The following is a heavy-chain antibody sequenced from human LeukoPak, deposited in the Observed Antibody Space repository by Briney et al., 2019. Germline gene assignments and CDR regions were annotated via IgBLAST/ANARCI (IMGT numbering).Heavy chain of an antibody. Sequence: GGSLRLSCAASGFTFSSYAMSWVRQAPGKGLEWVSAISGSGGTTYYAASVKGRSTISRDNSKNTLYLQMNSLRAEETAVYCCAKDRFRVTSFDYWGQGTLVTVSP. CDR1: GFTFSSYA. CDR2: ISGSGGTT. CDR3: AKDRFRVTSFDY. D-gene: IGHD3-10*01. J-gene: IGHJ4*02. V-gene: IGHV3-23*01.